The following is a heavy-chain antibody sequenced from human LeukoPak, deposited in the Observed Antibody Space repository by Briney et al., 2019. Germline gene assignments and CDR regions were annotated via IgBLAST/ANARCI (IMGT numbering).Heavy chain of an antibody. D-gene: IGHD4-23*01. Sequence: SETLSLTCTVSGNSISTYYWSWIRQPAGKGLEWIGRIYTSGSTNYNPSLKSRVTVSIDTSKSQFSLKLSSVTAATTALYNGAGLPTVVTRVAFDIWGQGTMVTVSS. CDR1: GNSISTYY. CDR2: IYTSGST. V-gene: IGHV4-4*07. CDR3: AGLPTVVTRVAFDI. J-gene: IGHJ3*02.